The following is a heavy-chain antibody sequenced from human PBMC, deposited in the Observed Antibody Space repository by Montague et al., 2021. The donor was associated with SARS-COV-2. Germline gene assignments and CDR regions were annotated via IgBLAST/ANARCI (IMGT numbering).Heavy chain of an antibody. D-gene: IGHD3-3*01. V-gene: IGHV4-31*03. CDR1: GGSISSGGYY. J-gene: IGHJ2*01. CDR2: IYYSGST. Sequence: TLSLTCTVSGGSISSGGYYWSWIRQHPGKGRDGIGYIYYSGSTYYNPSLKSRVTISVYTSKYQFSLKSSSVTAAATAVCSCAGSSSPSITIFVVSNTYWDIGLWGRGTLVTVSS. CDR3: AGSSSPSITIFVVSNTYWDIGL.